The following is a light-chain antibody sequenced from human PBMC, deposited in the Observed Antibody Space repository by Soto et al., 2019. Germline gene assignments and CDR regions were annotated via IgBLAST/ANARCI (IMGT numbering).Light chain of an antibody. CDR3: QQHISWPLT. Sequence: EIVLTKSQATLSLSPGERATLSCRASQSVTSYLAWYQQRPGEPPRLLIYGASPRATGIPARFVGSGAGTEFTLSISKLEPEDFAVYYCQQHISWPLTFGGGTKVDIK. CDR2: GAS. V-gene: IGKV3-11*01. J-gene: IGKJ4*01. CDR1: QSVTSY.